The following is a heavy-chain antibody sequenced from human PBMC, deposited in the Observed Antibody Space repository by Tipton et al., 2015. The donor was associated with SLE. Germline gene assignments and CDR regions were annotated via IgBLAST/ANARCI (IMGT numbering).Heavy chain of an antibody. D-gene: IGHD3-10*01. J-gene: IGHJ4*02. Sequence: LRLSCAVSGGSISSGGYSWSWIRQPPGKGLEWIGYIYHSGSTYYNPSLKSRVTISVDRSKNQFSLKLSSVTAADTAVYYCASGYYGSGPPDYWGQGTLVTVSS. V-gene: IGHV4-30-2*01. CDR3: ASGYYGSGPPDY. CDR2: IYHSGST. CDR1: GGSISSGGYS.